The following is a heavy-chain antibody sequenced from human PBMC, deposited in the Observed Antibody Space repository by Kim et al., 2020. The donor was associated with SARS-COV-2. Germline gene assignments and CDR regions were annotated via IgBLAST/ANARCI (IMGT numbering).Heavy chain of an antibody. V-gene: IGHV3-30*18. J-gene: IGHJ5*02. CDR3: AKDSSGFDP. Sequence: GGSLRLSCAASGFTFSSYGMHWVRQAPGKGLEWVAVISYDGSNKYYADSVKGRFTISRDNSKNTLYLQMNSLRAEDTAVYYCAKDSSGFDPWGQGTLVTVSS. D-gene: IGHD6-6*01. CDR2: ISYDGSNK. CDR1: GFTFSSYG.